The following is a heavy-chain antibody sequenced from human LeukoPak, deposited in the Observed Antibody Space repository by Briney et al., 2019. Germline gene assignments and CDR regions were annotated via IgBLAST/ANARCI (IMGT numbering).Heavy chain of an antibody. CDR2: MNPNSGNT. CDR1: GYTFTSYD. D-gene: IGHD3-3*01. V-gene: IGHV1-8*01. J-gene: IGHJ6*02. Sequence: ASVKVSCKASGYTFTSYDINWVRQATGQGLEWMGWMNPNSGNTGYAQKFQGRVTMTRNTSISTAYMELSSLRSEDTAVYYCARGNGGYDFWSGYYYYYYGMDVWGQGTTVTVSS. CDR3: ARGNGGYDFWSGYYYYYYGMDV.